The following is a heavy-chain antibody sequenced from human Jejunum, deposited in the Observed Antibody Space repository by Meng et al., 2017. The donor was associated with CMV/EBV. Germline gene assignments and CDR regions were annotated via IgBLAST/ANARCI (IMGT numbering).Heavy chain of an antibody. D-gene: IGHD3-10*01. V-gene: IGHV3-23*01. J-gene: IGHJ4*02. Sequence: SGFPFRRSTMSCVRQAQGKGLEWVSTIPTYGDSTYYADFVKGRFTISRDNSKDTLYLEMTSLRAEDTALYYCAARVGPSGSYYFDSWGQGSLVTVSS. CDR3: AARVGPSGSYYFDS. CDR2: IPTYGDST. CDR1: GFPFRRST.